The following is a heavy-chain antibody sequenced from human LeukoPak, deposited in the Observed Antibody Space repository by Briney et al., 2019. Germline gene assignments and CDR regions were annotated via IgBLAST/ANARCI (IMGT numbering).Heavy chain of an antibody. CDR3: ARDNYDYVWGSYRYTGTEVSY. D-gene: IGHD3-16*02. CDR1: GFTFSSYW. V-gene: IGHV3-7*01. Sequence: GGSLRLSCVASGFTFSSYWMSWVRQAPGKGLEWVANINQDGSEKNYVDSVKGRFTISRDNAKNSLYLQMNSLRAEDTAVYYCARDNYDYVWGSYRYTGTEVSYWGQGTLVTVSS. CDR2: INQDGSEK. J-gene: IGHJ4*02.